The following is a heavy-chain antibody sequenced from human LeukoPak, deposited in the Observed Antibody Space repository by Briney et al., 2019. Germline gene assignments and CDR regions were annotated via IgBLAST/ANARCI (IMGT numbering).Heavy chain of an antibody. CDR3: ARDRGSDYYDSSGYPFDY. J-gene: IGHJ4*02. CDR2: ISSSSSYI. Sequence: GGSLRLSCAASGFAFNSYNMNWVRQAPGKGLEWVSSISSSSSYIYYADSVKGRFTISRDNAKNSLHLQMNSLRAEDTAVYYCARDRGSDYYDSSGYPFDYWGQGTLVTVSS. CDR1: GFAFNSYN. D-gene: IGHD3-22*01. V-gene: IGHV3-21*06.